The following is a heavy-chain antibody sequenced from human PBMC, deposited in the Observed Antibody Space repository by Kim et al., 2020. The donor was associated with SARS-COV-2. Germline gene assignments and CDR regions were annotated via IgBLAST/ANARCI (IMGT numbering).Heavy chain of an antibody. Sequence: SETLSLTCTVSGGSISSGSYYWSWIRQPAGKGLEWIGRIYTSGSTNYNPSLNSRVTISVDTSKNQFSLKLSSVTAADTAVYYCARTFPLNYVFTSSVGWFDPWGQGTLVTVSS. CDR2: IYTSGST. V-gene: IGHV4-61*02. CDR1: GGSISSGSYY. D-gene: IGHD3-16*01. CDR3: ARTFPLNYVFTSSVGWFDP. J-gene: IGHJ5*02.